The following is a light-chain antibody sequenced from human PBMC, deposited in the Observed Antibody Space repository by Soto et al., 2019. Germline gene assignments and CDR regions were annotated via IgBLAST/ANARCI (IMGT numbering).Light chain of an antibody. Sequence: DIVMTQSPDSLAVSLGERATINCKSSQSVFYSSKNKNYLAWYQQKPGQPPKLLIYWASTRESGVPDRFSGSGSGTDFTLTISRLQAEDVAVYYCQQYYRPWTFGQGTKVEIK. CDR1: QSVFYSSKNKNY. V-gene: IGKV4-1*01. CDR3: QQYYRPWT. J-gene: IGKJ1*01. CDR2: WAS.